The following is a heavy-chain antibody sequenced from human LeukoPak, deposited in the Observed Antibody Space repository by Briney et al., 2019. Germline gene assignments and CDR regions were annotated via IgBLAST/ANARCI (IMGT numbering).Heavy chain of an antibody. CDR2: INHSGST. J-gene: IGHJ4*02. CDR1: GGSFSGYY. D-gene: IGHD3-22*01. V-gene: IGHV4-34*01. CDR3: ARAAGRVIDY. Sequence: SETLSLTRAVYGGSFSGYYWSWIRQPPGKGLEWIGEINHSGSTNYNPSLKSRVTISVDTSKNQFSLKLSSVTAADTAVYYCARAAGRVIDYWGQGTLVTVSS.